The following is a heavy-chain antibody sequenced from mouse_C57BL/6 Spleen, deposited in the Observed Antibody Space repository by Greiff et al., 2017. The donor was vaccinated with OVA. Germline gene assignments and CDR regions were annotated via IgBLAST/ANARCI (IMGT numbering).Heavy chain of an antibody. CDR3: ARSRGSAWFAY. J-gene: IGHJ3*01. Sequence: VQLQESGAELVRPGSSVKLSCKASGYTFTSYWMHWVKQRPIQGLEWIGNIDPSDSETHYNQKFKDKATLTVDKSSSTAYMQLSSLTSEDSAVYYCARSRGSAWFAYWGQGTLVTVSA. CDR1: GYTFTSYW. V-gene: IGHV1-52*01. CDR2: IDPSDSET.